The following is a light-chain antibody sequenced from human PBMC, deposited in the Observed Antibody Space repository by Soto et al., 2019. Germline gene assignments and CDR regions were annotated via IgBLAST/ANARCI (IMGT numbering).Light chain of an antibody. Sequence: EIVLTQSPATLSLSPGERATLSCRASQSVSRYLAWYQQKPGQAPRLLIYDASSRATGIPGRFSGSGSGTDFTLTISSLEPEDFALYYCQQRGNWPPAITFGQGTRLEIK. CDR1: QSVSRY. V-gene: IGKV3-11*01. CDR2: DAS. J-gene: IGKJ5*01. CDR3: QQRGNWPPAIT.